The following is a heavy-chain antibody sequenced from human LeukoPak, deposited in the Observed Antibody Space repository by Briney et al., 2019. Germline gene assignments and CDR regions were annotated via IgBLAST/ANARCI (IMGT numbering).Heavy chain of an antibody. Sequence: GASVKVSCKASGYTFTSYDINWVRQATGQGLEWMGWMNPNSGNTGYAQKFQGRVTMTRNTSISTAYMELSSLRSEDTAVYFCARDPNGDYIGAFDFRGQGTRVTVSS. V-gene: IGHV1-8*01. J-gene: IGHJ3*01. CDR1: GYTFTSYD. D-gene: IGHD4-17*01. CDR3: ARDPNGDYIGAFDF. CDR2: MNPNSGNT.